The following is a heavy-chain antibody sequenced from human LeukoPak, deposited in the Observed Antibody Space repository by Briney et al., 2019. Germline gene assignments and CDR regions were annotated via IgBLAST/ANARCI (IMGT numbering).Heavy chain of an antibody. Sequence: PGGSLRLSCAASGFTFSDYGMRWVRQAPGKGLEWVAVIWYDGNNKYYADSVKGRFTISRDNSKNTLYLQMNSLRAEDTAVYYCARKTGGNFDYWGQGILVTVSS. CDR1: GFTFSDYG. V-gene: IGHV3-33*01. CDR2: IWYDGNNK. CDR3: ARKTGGNFDY. J-gene: IGHJ4*02. D-gene: IGHD7-27*01.